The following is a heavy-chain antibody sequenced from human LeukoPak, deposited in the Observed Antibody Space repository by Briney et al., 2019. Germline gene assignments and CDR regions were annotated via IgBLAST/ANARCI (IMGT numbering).Heavy chain of an antibody. CDR3: ARVVFFNGDYVAFDI. CDR2: ISSSGSTI. D-gene: IGHD4-17*01. Sequence: PSETLSLTCTVSGGSSSSSSYYWGWIRQAPGKGLEWVSYISSSGSTIYYADSVKGRFTISRDNAKNSLYLQMNSLRAEDTAVYYCARVVFFNGDYVAFDIWGQGTMVTVSS. V-gene: IGHV3-11*04. J-gene: IGHJ3*02. CDR1: GGSSSSSSYY.